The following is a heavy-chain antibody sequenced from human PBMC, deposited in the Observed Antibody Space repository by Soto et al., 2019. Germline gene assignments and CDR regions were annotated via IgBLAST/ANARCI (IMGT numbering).Heavy chain of an antibody. CDR1: GGSVSGYY. J-gene: IGHJ4*02. D-gene: IGHD3-10*01. CDR3: ARGYGRNFDY. Sequence: QVQLQQWGAGLLKPSETLSLTCAVYGGSVSGYYWSWIRQPPGKGLEWMGEVNHSGSTNYNQSLKSLATISVDTSKNQSTLKLSSVPASDTVVYYSARGYGRNFDYWGKGTLVTVSS. CDR2: VNHSGST. V-gene: IGHV4-34*01.